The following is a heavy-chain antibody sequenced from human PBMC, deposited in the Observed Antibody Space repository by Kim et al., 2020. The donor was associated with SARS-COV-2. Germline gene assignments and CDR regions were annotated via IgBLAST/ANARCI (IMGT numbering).Heavy chain of an antibody. V-gene: IGHV3-48*02. Sequence: GGSLRLSCAASGFTFTTYNMNWVRQAPGKGLEWISYISVTDAIYYADSVKGRFTISRDYAKNSLDLQMNSLRYEDTAVYYCARDWNWGIDVWGQGTLVTV. CDR1: GFTFTTYN. CDR3: ARDWNWGIDV. CDR2: ISVTDAI. D-gene: IGHD7-27*01. J-gene: IGHJ4*02.